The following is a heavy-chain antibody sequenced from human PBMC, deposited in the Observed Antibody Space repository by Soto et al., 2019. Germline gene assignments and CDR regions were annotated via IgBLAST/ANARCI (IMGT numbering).Heavy chain of an antibody. CDR2: INHSGST. V-gene: IGHV4-34*01. D-gene: IGHD2-15*01. Sequence: QVQLQQWGAGLLKPSETLSLTCAVYGGSFSGYYWSWIRQPPGKGLEWIGEINHSGSTNYNPSLKSRVTISVDTCKNQFSLKLSSVTAADTAVYYCARKKRYCSGGSCYPYWYFDLWGRGTLVTVSS. CDR3: ARKKRYCSGGSCYPYWYFDL. CDR1: GGSFSGYY. J-gene: IGHJ2*01.